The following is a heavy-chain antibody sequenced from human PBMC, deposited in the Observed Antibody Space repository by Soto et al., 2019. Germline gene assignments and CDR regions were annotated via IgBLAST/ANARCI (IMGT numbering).Heavy chain of an antibody. CDR1: GYTFTSYD. CDR3: ARGSRYDYVWGSYRWDNDAFDI. CDR2: MNPNSGNT. J-gene: IGHJ3*02. D-gene: IGHD3-16*02. Sequence: ASVKVSCKASGYTFTSYDINWVRQATGQGLEWMGWMNPNSGNTGYAQKFQGRVTMTRNTSISTAYMELSSLRSEDTAVYYCARGSRYDYVWGSYRWDNDAFDIWGQGTMVTVSS. V-gene: IGHV1-8*01.